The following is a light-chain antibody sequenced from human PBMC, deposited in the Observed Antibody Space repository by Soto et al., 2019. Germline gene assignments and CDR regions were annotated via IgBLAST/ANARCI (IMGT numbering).Light chain of an antibody. Sequence: QAVVTQPASVSGSPGQSITISCTGTSSDVGAYNYVSWYQQHPGKAPKLMIYDVSNRPSGVSNRFSGSKSGNTASLTISGLQAEDEADYYCTSFTSASTQVFGGGTKLTVL. CDR3: TSFTSASTQV. J-gene: IGLJ2*01. CDR2: DVS. V-gene: IGLV2-14*01. CDR1: SSDVGAYNY.